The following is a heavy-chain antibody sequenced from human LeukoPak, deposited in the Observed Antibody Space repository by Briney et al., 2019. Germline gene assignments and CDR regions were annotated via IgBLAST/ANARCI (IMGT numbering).Heavy chain of an antibody. Sequence: GASVKVSCKASGYIFTSYDINWLRQATGQGLEWMGGMNPNSGNTGYAQKFQGRVTMTRNTSISTAYMELSSLRSEDTAVYYCARRTGYCSGGSCYHIDYWGQGTLVTVSS. D-gene: IGHD2-15*01. CDR2: MNPNSGNT. CDR1: GYIFTSYD. CDR3: ARRTGYCSGGSCYHIDY. V-gene: IGHV1-8*01. J-gene: IGHJ4*02.